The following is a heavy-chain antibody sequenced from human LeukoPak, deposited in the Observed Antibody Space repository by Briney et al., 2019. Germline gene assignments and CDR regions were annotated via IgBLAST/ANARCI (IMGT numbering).Heavy chain of an antibody. CDR3: ARGSSIAAYFDY. J-gene: IGHJ4*02. D-gene: IGHD6-6*01. CDR2: IWYDGSNK. V-gene: IGHV3-33*01. Sequence: GGSLRLSCAASGFTFSSYGMPWVRQAPGKGLEWVAVIWYDGSNKYYADSVKGRFTISRDNSKNTLYLQMNSLRAEDTAVYYCARGSSIAAYFDYWGQGTLVTVSS. CDR1: GFTFSSYG.